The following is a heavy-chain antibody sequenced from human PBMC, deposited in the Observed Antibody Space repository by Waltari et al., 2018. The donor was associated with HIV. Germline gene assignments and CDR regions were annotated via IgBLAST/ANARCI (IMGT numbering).Heavy chain of an antibody. J-gene: IGHJ3*02. CDR1: GFTSRSYS. D-gene: IGHD3-9*01. Sequence: EVQLVESGGGRVKPGGSLRVSGAASGFTSRSYSMNWVREGPGKGLEWVSSISSSSSYISYADSVKGRFTISRDNAKNSLYLQMNSLRAEDTAVYYCAASRGYYDILTGYHHDAFDIWGQGTMVTVSS. CDR2: ISSSSSYI. V-gene: IGHV3-21*01. CDR3: AASRGYYDILTGYHHDAFDI.